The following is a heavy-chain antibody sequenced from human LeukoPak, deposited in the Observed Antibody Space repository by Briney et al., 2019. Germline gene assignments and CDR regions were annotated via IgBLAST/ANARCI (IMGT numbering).Heavy chain of an antibody. Sequence: SETLSLTCSVSGGSISSYYWSWLRQPPGKGLEWIGYIYYSGSTNYNPSLKSRVTISVDTSNNQFSLRLSSVTAADTAVYYCASYVAADGSHYFDYWGQGTLVTVSS. CDR1: GGSISSYY. D-gene: IGHD6-13*01. CDR3: ASYVAADGSHYFDY. V-gene: IGHV4-59*01. J-gene: IGHJ4*02. CDR2: IYYSGST.